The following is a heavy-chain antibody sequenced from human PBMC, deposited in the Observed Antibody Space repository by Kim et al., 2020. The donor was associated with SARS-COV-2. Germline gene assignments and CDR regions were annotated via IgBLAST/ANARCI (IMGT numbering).Heavy chain of an antibody. V-gene: IGHV4-34*01. CDR3: ARGPYVGVPAAARKTLYYYYGMDV. J-gene: IGHJ6*02. Sequence: SETLSLTCAVYGGSFSGYYWSWIRQPPGKGLEWIGEINHSGSTNYNPSLKSRVTISVDTSKNQFSLKLSSVTAADTAVYYCARGPYVGVPAAARKTLYYYYGMDVWGQGTTVTVSS. CDR1: GGSFSGYY. D-gene: IGHD2-2*01. CDR2: INHSGST.